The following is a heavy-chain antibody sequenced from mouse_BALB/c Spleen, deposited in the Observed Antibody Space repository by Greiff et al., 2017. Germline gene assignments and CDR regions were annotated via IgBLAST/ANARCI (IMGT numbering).Heavy chain of an antibody. CDR2: ISSGGST. CDR1: GFTFSSYA. V-gene: IGHV5-6-5*01. D-gene: IGHD2-3*01. J-gene: IGHJ4*01. Sequence: EVKLVESGGGLVKPGGSLKLSCAASGFTFSSYAMSWVRQTQEKRLEWVASISSGGSTYYPDSVKGRFTISRDNARNILYLQMSSLRSEDTAMYYCARGRDGYYGGDYWGQGTSVTVSS. CDR3: ARGRDGYYGGDY.